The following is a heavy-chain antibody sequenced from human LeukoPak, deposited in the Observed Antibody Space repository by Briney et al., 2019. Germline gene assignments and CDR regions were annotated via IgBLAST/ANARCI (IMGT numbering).Heavy chain of an antibody. CDR1: GFTFSTYA. J-gene: IGHJ6*03. Sequence: GGSLRLSCAASGFTFSTYAMSWVRQAPGKGLEWVSTISGSGGNTYYADSVKGRFTISRDNSKNTLHLQMNSLRAEDTAVYYCATHGSAHYYMDVWGKGTTVTISS. CDR3: ATHGSAHYYMDV. D-gene: IGHD2-2*03. CDR2: ISGSGGNT. V-gene: IGHV3-23*01.